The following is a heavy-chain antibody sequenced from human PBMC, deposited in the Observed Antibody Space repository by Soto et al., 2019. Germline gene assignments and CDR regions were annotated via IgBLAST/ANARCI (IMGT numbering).Heavy chain of an antibody. CDR3: ARTNVGSGWYGAVDI. CDR1: GYRFTSYY. V-gene: IGHV1-46*01. J-gene: IGHJ3*02. D-gene: IGHD6-19*01. CDR2: INPSGGST. Sequence: ASVKVSCKASGYRFTSYYMHWVRQAPGKGLEWMGIINPSGGSTSYAERFQDRVTMTRDTSTSTVYMELSSLTSEDTAVYYCARTNVGSGWYGAVDIWG.